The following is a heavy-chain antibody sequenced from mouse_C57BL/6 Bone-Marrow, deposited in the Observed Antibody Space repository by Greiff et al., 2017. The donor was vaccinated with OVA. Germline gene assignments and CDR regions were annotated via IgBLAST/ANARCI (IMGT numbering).Heavy chain of an antibody. CDR1: GFSFTSYA. J-gene: IGHJ4*01. Sequence: QVQLKESGPGLVAPSPSLSITCTVSGFSFTSYAISWVRQPPGKGLEWLGVIWTGGGTTYNSALKSRLSISKDNSKSQVVLKMNSLQTEDTARYDGATYDGYSYYAMDYWGQGTSVTVSS. CDR2: IWTGGGT. CDR3: ATYDGYSYYAMDY. D-gene: IGHD2-3*01. V-gene: IGHV2-9-1*01.